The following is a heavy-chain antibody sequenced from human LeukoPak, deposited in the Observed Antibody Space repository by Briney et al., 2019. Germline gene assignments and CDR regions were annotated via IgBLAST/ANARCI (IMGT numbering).Heavy chain of an antibody. J-gene: IGHJ4*02. D-gene: IGHD5-24*01. V-gene: IGHV4-38-2*02. Sequence: SETLSLTCTVSGYSISSGYYWGWIRQPPGKGLEWIGSIYHSGRTFYNPSLKSRVTISVDTCKNQFFLTLTSVTAADTAVYYCGRLSLPATRFDYWGQGTLVTVSS. CDR2: IYHSGRT. CDR3: GRLSLPATRFDY. CDR1: GYSISSGYY.